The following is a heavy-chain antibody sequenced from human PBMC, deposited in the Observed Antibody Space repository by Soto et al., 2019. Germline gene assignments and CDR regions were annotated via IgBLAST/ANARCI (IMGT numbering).Heavy chain of an antibody. CDR3: ARTYYYGSGSYFFDP. J-gene: IGHJ5*02. CDR1: GYTFTSYA. Sequence: GASVKVSCKASGYTFTSYAMHWVRQAPGQRLEWMGWINAGNGNTKYSQKFQGRVTITRDTSASTAYMELSSLRSEDTAMYYCARTYYYGSGSYFFDPWGQGTLVTVSS. V-gene: IGHV1-3*01. CDR2: INAGNGNT. D-gene: IGHD3-10*01.